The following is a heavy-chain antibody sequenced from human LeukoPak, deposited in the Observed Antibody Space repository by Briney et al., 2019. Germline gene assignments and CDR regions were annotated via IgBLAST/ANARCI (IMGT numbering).Heavy chain of an antibody. Sequence: PSETLSPTCAVSGGSFSGYYWSWIRQPPGKGLEWIGEINHSGSTNYNPSLKSRVTISVDTSKTQFSLKLSSVTAADTAVYYCARFTVARGPFDYWGQGTLVTVSS. CDR1: GGSFSGYY. CDR3: ARFTVARGPFDY. J-gene: IGHJ4*02. D-gene: IGHD2-21*01. V-gene: IGHV4-34*01. CDR2: INHSGST.